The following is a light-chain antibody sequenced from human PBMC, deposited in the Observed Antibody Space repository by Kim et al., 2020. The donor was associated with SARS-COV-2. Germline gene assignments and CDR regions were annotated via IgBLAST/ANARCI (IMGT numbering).Light chain of an antibody. V-gene: IGKV3-15*01. CDR1: KSVSSN. CDR2: GAS. CDR3: QQYNNWPYT. J-gene: IGKJ2*01. Sequence: SVSPGERATLSCRASKSVSSNLAWYQQKTGQAPRLLIYGASTRATGIPARFSGSGSGTEFTLTISSLQSEDFAVYYCQQYNNWPYTFGQGTKLEI.